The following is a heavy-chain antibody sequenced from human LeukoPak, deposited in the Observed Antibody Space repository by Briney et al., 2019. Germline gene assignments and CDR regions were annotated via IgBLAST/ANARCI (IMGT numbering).Heavy chain of an antibody. CDR2: IWYDGSNK. V-gene: IGHV3-33*06. D-gene: IGHD3-10*01. CDR3: AKSWFGDLRRNWFDP. Sequence: GGSLRLSCAASGFTFSSYGMHWVRQAPGKGLEWVAVIWYDGSNKYYADSVKGRFTISRDNSKNTLYLQMNSLRAEDTAVYYCAKSWFGDLRRNWFDPWGQGTLVTVSS. J-gene: IGHJ5*02. CDR1: GFTFSSYG.